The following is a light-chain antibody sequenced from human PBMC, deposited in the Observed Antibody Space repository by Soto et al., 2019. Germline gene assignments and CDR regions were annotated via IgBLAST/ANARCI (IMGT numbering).Light chain of an antibody. J-gene: IGKJ1*01. CDR3: QQYNNWPPM. CDR2: GAS. CDR1: QSVSSN. Sequence: EIVMTQSPGTLYVYPGERATLSCRASQSVSSNLAWYQQKPGQAPRLLIYGASTRATGIPARFSGSGSGTEFTLTISSLQSEDFAVYYCQQYNNWPPMFGQGTKVDIK. V-gene: IGKV3-15*01.